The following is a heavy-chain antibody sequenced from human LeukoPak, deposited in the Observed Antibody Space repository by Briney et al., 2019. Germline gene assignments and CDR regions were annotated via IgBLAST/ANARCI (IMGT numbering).Heavy chain of an antibody. V-gene: IGHV3-23*01. CDR1: GFTFSSYA. CDR3: AARKLWSPFDY. J-gene: IGHJ4*02. CDR2: ISGSGGST. Sequence: GGSLGLSCAASGFTFSSYAMSWVRQAPGKGLEWVSAISGSGGSTYYADSVKGRFTISRDNSKNTLYLQMNSLRAEDTAVYYCAARKLWSPFDYWGQGTLVTVSS. D-gene: IGHD3-10*01.